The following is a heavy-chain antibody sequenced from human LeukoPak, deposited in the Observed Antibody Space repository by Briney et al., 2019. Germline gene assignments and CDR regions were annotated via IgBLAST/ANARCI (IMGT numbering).Heavy chain of an antibody. CDR1: GYRFTSYW. V-gene: IGHV5-51*01. D-gene: IGHD5-24*01. J-gene: IGHJ3*02. CDR3: ARKKGRDGYNYGAFDI. Sequence: GESLKISCKGSGYRFTSYWIGWVRQMPGKGLEWMGIIYPGDSDTRYSPSFQGQVTISADKSISTAYLQWSSLKASDTAMYYCARKKGRDGYNYGAFDIWGQGTMVTVSS. CDR2: IYPGDSDT.